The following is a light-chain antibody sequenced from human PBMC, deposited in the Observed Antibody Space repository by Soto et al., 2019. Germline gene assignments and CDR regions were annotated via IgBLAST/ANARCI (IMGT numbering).Light chain of an antibody. CDR3: QQYGSSLWT. CDR2: GAS. V-gene: IGKV3-20*01. CDR1: QSVHRSY. Sequence: EIVLTQSPGTLSLSPGETATLSCRAGQSVHRSYLAWYQQKPGQAPRLIIYGASSRETGIPDRFSGSGSGTEFTLTISRLEPEDFEVYYCQQYGSSLWTFGQGTKVDIK. J-gene: IGKJ1*01.